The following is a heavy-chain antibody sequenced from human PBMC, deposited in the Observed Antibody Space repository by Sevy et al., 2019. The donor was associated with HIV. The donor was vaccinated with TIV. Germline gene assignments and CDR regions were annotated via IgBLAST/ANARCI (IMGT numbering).Heavy chain of an antibody. CDR3: ARVLDTGGAFDI. D-gene: IGHD3-10*01. J-gene: IGHJ3*02. CDR2: IYDSGST. Sequence: SETLSLTCTVSGDSISSYSWSWIRQPPGKGLEWIGYIYDSGSTNYNASLKSRFTISVDTSKNQFSLKLSSVTAAETAVYYCARVLDTGGAFDIWGQGTMVTVSS. V-gene: IGHV4-59*13. CDR1: GDSISSYS.